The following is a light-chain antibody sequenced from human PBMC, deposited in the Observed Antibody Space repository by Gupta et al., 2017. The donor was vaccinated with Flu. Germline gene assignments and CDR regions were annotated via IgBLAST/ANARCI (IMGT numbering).Light chain of an antibody. CDR1: QNIGGS. Sequence: EIVLTQSPDFQSVTPKEKVTITCRASQNIGGSLHWYRQKAEQSPELLIRYTSQYGSGVPSRFSGSGSGTDFTLTVNGLEAEDAATYFCQHSSILPGTFGQGTKVEIK. CDR3: QHSSILPGT. V-gene: IGKV6-21*01. CDR2: YTS. J-gene: IGKJ1*01.